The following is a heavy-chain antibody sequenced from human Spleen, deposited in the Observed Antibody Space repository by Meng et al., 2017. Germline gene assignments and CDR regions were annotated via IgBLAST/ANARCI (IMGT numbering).Heavy chain of an antibody. V-gene: IGHV4-34*01. D-gene: IGHD4-11*01. CDR3: ARGPTTMAHDFDY. Sequence: QEALQQWGSVLLKPSETLSLTCFVLGGSFSDYYWSGIRQPPGKGLEWIGEINHSGSTNYNPSLESRATISVDTSQNNLSLKLSSVTAADSAVYYCARGPTTMAHDFDYWGQGTLVTVSS. J-gene: IGHJ4*02. CDR2: INHSGST. CDR1: GGSFSDYY.